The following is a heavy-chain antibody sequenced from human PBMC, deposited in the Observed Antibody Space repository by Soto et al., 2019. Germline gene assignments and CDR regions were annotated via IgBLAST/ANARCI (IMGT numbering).Heavy chain of an antibody. CDR1: GISLSSAW. V-gene: IGHV3-15*01. Sequence: EVQLVESGGGLVKPGGSLRLSCAASGISLSSAWMDWVRQAPGKGLEWVGRIKSKTDGGTTDFAAPVKGRFTISRDDSGNTLFLQLNNLETEDTAMYYCTIXMRHXXXWYGPFNIWGQGAMITVSS. D-gene: IGHD6-19*01. CDR2: IKSKTDGGTT. CDR3: TIXMRHXXXWYGPFNI. J-gene: IGHJ3*02.